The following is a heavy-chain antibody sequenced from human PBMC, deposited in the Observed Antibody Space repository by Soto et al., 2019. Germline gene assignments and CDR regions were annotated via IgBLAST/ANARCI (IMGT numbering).Heavy chain of an antibody. V-gene: IGHV4-39*01. CDR2: IYYSGST. J-gene: IGHJ4*02. Sequence: CTVSGGTISSSSYYWGWIRQPPGKGLEWIGSIYYSGSTYYNPSLKSRATISIDTSKNQFSLKLSSVTAADTAVYYCASTSEKDIVVVPAGFDYWGQGTLVTVSS. D-gene: IGHD2-2*01. CDR1: GGTISSSSYY. CDR3: ASTSEKDIVVVPAGFDY.